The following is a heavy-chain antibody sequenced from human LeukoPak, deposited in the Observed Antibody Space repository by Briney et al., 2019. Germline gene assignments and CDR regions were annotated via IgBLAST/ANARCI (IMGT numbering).Heavy chain of an antibody. CDR3: ARRDFYDSTGYFESQN. Sequence: SETLSLTCAVYGGSFSGYYWSWIRQPPGKGLEWIGEINHSGSTNYNPSLKSRVTISVDTSKNQFSLKLSSVTAADTAVYYCARRDFYDSTGYFESQNWGQGTLVIVSS. CDR1: GGSFSGYY. D-gene: IGHD3-22*01. V-gene: IGHV4-34*01. J-gene: IGHJ1*01. CDR2: INHSGST.